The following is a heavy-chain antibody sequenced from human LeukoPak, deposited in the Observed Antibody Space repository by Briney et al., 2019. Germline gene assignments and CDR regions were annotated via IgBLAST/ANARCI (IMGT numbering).Heavy chain of an antibody. CDR3: ASRNYYGSGSYYYYYMGV. D-gene: IGHD3-10*01. J-gene: IGHJ6*03. CDR2: ISGSGGST. V-gene: IGHV3-23*01. CDR1: GFTFSSYA. Sequence: GGSLRLSCAASGFTFSSYAMSWVRQAPGKGLEWVSAISGSGGSTYYADSVKGRFTISRDNSKNTLYLQMNSLRAEDTAVYYCASRNYYGSGSYYYYYMGVWGKGTTVTVSS.